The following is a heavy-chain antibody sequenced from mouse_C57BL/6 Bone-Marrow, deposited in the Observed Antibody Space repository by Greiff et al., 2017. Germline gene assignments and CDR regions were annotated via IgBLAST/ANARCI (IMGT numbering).Heavy chain of an antibody. D-gene: IGHD1-1*01. CDR2: IRSKSNNYAT. Sequence: EVQLVESGGGLVQPKGSLKLSCAASGFSFNTYAMNWVRQAPGKGLEWVARIRSKSNNYATYYADSVKDRFTISRDDSESMLYLQMNNLKTEDTAMYYCVRQGGSSPGAMDYWGQGTSVTVSS. V-gene: IGHV10-1*01. CDR1: GFSFNTYA. CDR3: VRQGGSSPGAMDY. J-gene: IGHJ4*01.